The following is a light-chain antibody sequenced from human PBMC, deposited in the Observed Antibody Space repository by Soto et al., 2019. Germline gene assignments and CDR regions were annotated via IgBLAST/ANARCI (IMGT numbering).Light chain of an antibody. CDR3: QQVNSPPLT. V-gene: IGKV1-9*01. CDR1: QGIGTY. J-gene: IGKJ4*01. CDR2: AAS. Sequence: DIQLTQSSSFLSASVGDRVTLTCRASQGIGTYVAWYQQKPGTAPNLLIYAASTLQSGVPSRFSGSGSGPEFTLTISSLQPEDFATYYCQQVNSPPLTFGGGTKV.